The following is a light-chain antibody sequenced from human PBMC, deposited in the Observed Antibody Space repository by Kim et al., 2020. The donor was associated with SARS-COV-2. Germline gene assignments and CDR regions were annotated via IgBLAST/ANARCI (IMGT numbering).Light chain of an antibody. V-gene: IGLV3-19*01. J-gene: IGLJ2*01. Sequence: ALGPHGRFTFHGGSLRSYYGNWYQQKPGQAPILVIYGKNNRPSGIPDRFSGSSSGNTASLTITGTQAGDEADYYCNSRDSNDNVVFGGGTQLTVL. CDR1: SLRSYY. CDR3: NSRDSNDNVV. CDR2: GKN.